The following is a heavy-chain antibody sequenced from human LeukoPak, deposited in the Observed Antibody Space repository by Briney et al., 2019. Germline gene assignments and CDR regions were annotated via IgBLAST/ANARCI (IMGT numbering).Heavy chain of an antibody. D-gene: IGHD2-2*01. CDR3: ARLGEGCSRTSCPYFDY. Sequence: KPSETLSLTCTVSGGSISSSSYYWGWIRQPPGKGLEWIGNIYYSGSTYYNPSLKSRVTISVDTSKNQFSLKLSSVTAADTAVYYCARLGEGCSRTSCPYFDYWGQGTLVTVSS. J-gene: IGHJ4*02. V-gene: IGHV4-39*01. CDR2: IYYSGST. CDR1: GGSISSSSYY.